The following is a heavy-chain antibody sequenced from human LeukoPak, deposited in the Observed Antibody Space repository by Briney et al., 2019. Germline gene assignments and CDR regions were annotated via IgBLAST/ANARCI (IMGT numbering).Heavy chain of an antibody. CDR3: ARDRHIAAAVYYYYMDV. CDR2: INTYNGNT. CDR1: GYTFTSYI. D-gene: IGHD6-13*01. V-gene: IGHV1-18*01. J-gene: IGHJ6*03. Sequence: ASVKVSCKASGYTFTSYIISWVRQAPGQGLEWMGWINTYNGNTDYAQRVQGRVTMTTDTSTSTAYMELRSLRPDDTAVYYCARDRHIAAAVYYYYMDVWGKGTPVTVSS.